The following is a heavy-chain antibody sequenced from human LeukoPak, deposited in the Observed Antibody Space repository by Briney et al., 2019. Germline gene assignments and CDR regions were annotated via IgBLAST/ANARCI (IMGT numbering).Heavy chain of an antibody. D-gene: IGHD6-13*01. V-gene: IGHV3-30*02. J-gene: IGHJ6*03. CDR3: AKAALLLAAAGIRPFDYYYYMDV. CDR2: IWYGGSNK. CDR1: GFTFSSYG. Sequence: GGSLRLSCAASGFTFSSYGMHWVRQAPGKGLEWVAVIWYGGSNKYYADSVKGRFTISRDNSKNTLYLQMNSLRAEDTAVYYCAKAALLLAAAGIRPFDYYYYMDVWGKGTTVTVSS.